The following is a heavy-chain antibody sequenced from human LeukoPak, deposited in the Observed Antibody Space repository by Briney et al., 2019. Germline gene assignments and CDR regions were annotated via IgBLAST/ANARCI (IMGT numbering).Heavy chain of an antibody. CDR3: ARSTDIVVVPAATRFLEGSLEHGYYYYMDV. CDR2: MNPNSGNT. D-gene: IGHD2-2*01. V-gene: IGHV1-8*01. CDR1: GYTFTSYD. Sequence: ASVKVSCKASGYTFTSYDINWVRQATGQGLEWMGWMNPNSGNTGYAQKFQGRVTMTRNTSISTAYMELSSLRSEDTAVYYCARSTDIVVVPAATRFLEGSLEHGYYYYMDVWGKGTTVTVSS. J-gene: IGHJ6*03.